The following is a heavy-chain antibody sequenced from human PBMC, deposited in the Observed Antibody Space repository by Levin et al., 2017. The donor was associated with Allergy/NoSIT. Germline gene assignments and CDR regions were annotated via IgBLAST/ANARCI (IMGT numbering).Heavy chain of an antibody. Sequence: SGPTLVKPTQTLTLTCTFSGFSLSTSGMSVSWIRQPPGKALEWLGVINWDDDKYYSTSVKTRLTISKDTSKNQVVITMTNMDPVDTATYYCSRVYYITSSRHYYGMDVWGQGTTVTVSS. CDR3: SRVYYITSSRHYYGMDV. V-gene: IGHV2-70*01. CDR1: GFSLSTSGMS. D-gene: IGHD6-6*01. CDR2: INWDDDK. J-gene: IGHJ6*02.